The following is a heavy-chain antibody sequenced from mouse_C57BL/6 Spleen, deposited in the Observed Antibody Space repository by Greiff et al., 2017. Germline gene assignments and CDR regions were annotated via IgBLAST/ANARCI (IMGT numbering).Heavy chain of an antibody. CDR3: ASITTVVAKTWFAY. D-gene: IGHD1-1*01. CDR2: ISSGGSYT. CDR1: GFTFSSYG. J-gene: IGHJ3*01. V-gene: IGHV5-6*01. Sequence: EVQRVESGGDLVKPGGSLKLSCAASGFTFSSYGMYWVRQTPDKRLEWVATISSGGSYTYYPDSVKGRFTISRDNAKNTLYLQMSSLKSEDTAMYYCASITTVVAKTWFAYWGQGTLVTVSA.